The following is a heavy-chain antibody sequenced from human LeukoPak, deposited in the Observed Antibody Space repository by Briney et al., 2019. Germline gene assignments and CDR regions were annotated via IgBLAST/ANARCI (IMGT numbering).Heavy chain of an antibody. CDR2: IFSNDNT. Sequence: GGSLRLSCAASGFTVTNNYMCWVRQAPGKGLEWVSVIFSNDNTYHADSVKGRFAISRDTSKNTLYLQMNSLRAEDTAVYYCAAVSTKPSSSVLDVWGQGTTAT. D-gene: IGHD4-17*01. J-gene: IGHJ6*02. CDR3: AAVSTKPSSSVLDV. CDR1: GFTVTNNY. V-gene: IGHV3-53*01.